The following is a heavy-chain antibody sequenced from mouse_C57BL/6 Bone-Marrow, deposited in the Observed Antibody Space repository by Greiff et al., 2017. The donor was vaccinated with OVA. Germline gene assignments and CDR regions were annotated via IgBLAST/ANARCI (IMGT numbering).Heavy chain of an antibody. CDR3: ARESHRAWFAY. J-gene: IGHJ3*01. CDR1: GYTFTSSW. V-gene: IGHV1-64*01. Sequence: VQLQESGAELVKPGASVKLSCKASGYTFTSSWMHWVKQRPGQGLEWIGMIHPNSGSTNYNEKFKSKATLTVDKSSSTAYMQLSSLTSEDSAVYYCARESHRAWFAYWGQGTLVTVSA. CDR2: IHPNSGST.